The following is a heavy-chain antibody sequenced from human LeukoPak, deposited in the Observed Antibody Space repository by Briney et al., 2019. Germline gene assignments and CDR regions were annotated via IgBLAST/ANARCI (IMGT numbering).Heavy chain of an antibody. J-gene: IGHJ4*02. CDR2: MNPNSGNT. Sequence: SVKVSCKAPGYTFTSYDINWVRQATGQGLEWMGWMNPNSGNTGYAQKFQGRVTMTRNTSISTAYMELSSLRSEDTAVYYCARGRGYYDFWSGYYSHYGYWGQGTLVTVSS. CDR3: ARGRGYYDFWSGYYSHYGY. CDR1: GYTFTSYD. V-gene: IGHV1-8*01. D-gene: IGHD3-3*01.